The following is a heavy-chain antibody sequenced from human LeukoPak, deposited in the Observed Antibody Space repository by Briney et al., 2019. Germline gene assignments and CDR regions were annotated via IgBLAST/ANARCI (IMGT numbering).Heavy chain of an antibody. CDR2: IYYSGST. D-gene: IGHD3-16*02. Sequence: SETLSLTCTVSGGSISSYYWSWIRQPPGKGLEWIGYIYYSGSTNYNPSLKSRVTISVDTSKNQFSLKLSSVTAADTAVYYCVGGSQYVWGSYRYTYFGYWGQGTLVTVSS. CDR1: GGSISSYY. J-gene: IGHJ4*02. CDR3: VGGSQYVWGSYRYTYFGY. V-gene: IGHV4-59*01.